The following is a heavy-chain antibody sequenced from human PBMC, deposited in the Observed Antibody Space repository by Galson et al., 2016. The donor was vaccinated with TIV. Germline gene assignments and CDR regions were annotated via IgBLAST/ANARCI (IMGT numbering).Heavy chain of an antibody. CDR2: IKQDGSEK. Sequence: SLRLSCAASGFTFSDYWMHWVRQTPGKGLEWVANIKQDGSEKYYVDSVKGRFTISRDNAKSSLFLQMNSLRAEDTAVYYCARRYVDLWGRGTLVTVSS. J-gene: IGHJ2*01. V-gene: IGHV3-7*01. CDR1: GFTFSDYW. CDR3: ARRYVDL.